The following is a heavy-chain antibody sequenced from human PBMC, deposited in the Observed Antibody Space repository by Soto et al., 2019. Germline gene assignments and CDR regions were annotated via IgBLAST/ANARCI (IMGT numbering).Heavy chain of an antibody. Sequence: SETLSLTCTVSGGSITNYYYSWIRKPPGKGLEWIGYIFHTGTTSYNPSLKSRVTLSVDTSQSQFSLKLNSVTAADTAVYYCTTEAYDNSGSLAFDIWGPGTLVTVSS. V-gene: IGHV4-59*08. J-gene: IGHJ3*02. D-gene: IGHD3-22*01. CDR1: GGSITNYY. CDR3: TTEAYDNSGSLAFDI. CDR2: IFHTGTT.